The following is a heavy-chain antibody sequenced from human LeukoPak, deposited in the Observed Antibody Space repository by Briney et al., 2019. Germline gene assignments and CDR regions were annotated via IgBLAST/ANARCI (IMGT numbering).Heavy chain of an antibody. V-gene: IGHV4-39*01. Sequence: SETLSLTCTVSGGSISSSIYYWCWIRQPPGKGLEWIGSIYYSGSTYYNPSLKSRVTISVDTSKNQFSLKLKSVTAADMAVYYCARLADRSSTSCYDHWGQGTLVTVSS. CDR2: IYYSGST. J-gene: IGHJ4*02. D-gene: IGHD2-2*01. CDR3: ARLADRSSTSCYDH. CDR1: GGSISSSIYY.